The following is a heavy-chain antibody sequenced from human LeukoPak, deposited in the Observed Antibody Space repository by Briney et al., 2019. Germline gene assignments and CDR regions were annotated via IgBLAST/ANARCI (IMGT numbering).Heavy chain of an antibody. V-gene: IGHV3-21*01. CDR2: NSNSSSYI. CDR3: ARENAYCSGGSCYGRLFDP. CDR1: GFTFSSYS. J-gene: IGHJ5*02. D-gene: IGHD2-15*01. Sequence: GGSLSLSCAASGFTFSSYSMHWVRQAPGKGLEWVSSNSNSSSYIYYADSVKGRFTISRDNAKNSLYLQMNSLRAEDPGVYYCARENAYCSGGSCYGRLFDPWGQGTLVTVSS.